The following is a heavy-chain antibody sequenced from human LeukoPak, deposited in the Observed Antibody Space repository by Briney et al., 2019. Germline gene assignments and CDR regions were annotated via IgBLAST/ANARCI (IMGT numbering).Heavy chain of an antibody. J-gene: IGHJ4*02. D-gene: IGHD6-19*01. Sequence: SGGSLRLSCAASGFTFSSCAMHWVRQAPGKGLEWVAVISYDGSNKYYADSVKGRFTISRDNSKNTLYLQMNSLRAEDTAVYYCAKSGSGWIYYFDYWGQGTLVTVSS. CDR1: GFTFSSCA. CDR3: AKSGSGWIYYFDY. V-gene: IGHV3-30*18. CDR2: ISYDGSNK.